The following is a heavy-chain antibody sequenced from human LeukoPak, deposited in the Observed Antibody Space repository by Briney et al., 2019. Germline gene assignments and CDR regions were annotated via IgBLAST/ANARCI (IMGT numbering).Heavy chain of an antibody. CDR3: VKDFWPARDGGGYYSPFEY. Sequence: GRSLRLSCAASGFTLSNYAMNWVRQAPGKGLEWVSGISANGDTTYYVDSVRGRFTISRDNSKNSVFLQMNSLRDADTAVYYCVKDFWPARDGGGYYSPFEYGGEGTVVTVSS. D-gene: IGHD3-22*01. CDR1: GFTLSNYA. CDR2: ISANGDTT. J-gene: IGHJ4*02. V-gene: IGHV3-23*01.